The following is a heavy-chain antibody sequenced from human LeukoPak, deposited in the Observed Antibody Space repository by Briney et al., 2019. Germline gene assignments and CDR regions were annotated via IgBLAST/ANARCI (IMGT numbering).Heavy chain of an antibody. CDR3: ARIAVAGRKGGADFDY. Sequence: GGSLRLSCAASGFTFSDYYMSWIRQAPGKGPEWVSYISSSGSTIYYADSVKGRFTISRDNAKNSLYLQMNSLRAEDTAVYYCARIAVAGRKGGADFDYWGQGTLVTVSS. J-gene: IGHJ4*02. V-gene: IGHV3-11*04. D-gene: IGHD6-19*01. CDR2: ISSSGSTI. CDR1: GFTFSDYY.